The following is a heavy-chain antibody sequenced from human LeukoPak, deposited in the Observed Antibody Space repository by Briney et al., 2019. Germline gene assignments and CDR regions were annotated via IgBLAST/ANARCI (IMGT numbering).Heavy chain of an antibody. CDR3: AMTTVTTWFDY. J-gene: IGHJ4*02. D-gene: IGHD4-11*01. V-gene: IGHV3-11*06. Sequence: SVKGQFTISRDNAKNSLYLQMNSLRAEGTAVYYCAMTTVTTWFDYWGQGTLVTVSS.